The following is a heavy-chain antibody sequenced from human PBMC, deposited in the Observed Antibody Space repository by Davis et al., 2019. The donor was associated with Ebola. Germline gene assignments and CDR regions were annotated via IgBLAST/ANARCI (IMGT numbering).Heavy chain of an antibody. D-gene: IGHD3/OR15-3a*01. Sequence: GESLKISCAASGFTFSSYAMSWVRQAPGEGLEWVSAISGSGGSTYYADSVKGRFTISRDNSKNTLYLQMNSLRDEDTAMYYWASGDGRGRSYDMDVWGQGTTVTVSS. V-gene: IGHV3-23*01. CDR2: ISGSGGST. CDR3: ASGDGRGRSYDMDV. CDR1: GFTFSSYA. J-gene: IGHJ6*02.